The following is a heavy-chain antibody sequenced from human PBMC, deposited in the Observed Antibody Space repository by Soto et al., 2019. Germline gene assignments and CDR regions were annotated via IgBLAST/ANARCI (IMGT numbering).Heavy chain of an antibody. CDR2: IGSGSGLT. D-gene: IGHD3-10*01. CDR1: GFPFSTSS. CDR3: ARGLWGSNHYDLESYYSRADY. V-gene: IGHV3-48*01. J-gene: IGHJ4*02. Sequence: EVQVLESGGGLVQPGGSLRLSCAVSGFPFSTSSMNWVRQAPGKGLEWVSYIGSGSGLTYYADSVKGRFTISRDYAKNSLYLQMDSLRAEDTAVYYCARGLWGSNHYDLESYYSRADYWGQGTRVTVSS.